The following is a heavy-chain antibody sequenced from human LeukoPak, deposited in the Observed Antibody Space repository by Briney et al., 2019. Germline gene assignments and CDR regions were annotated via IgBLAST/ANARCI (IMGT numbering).Heavy chain of an antibody. CDR3: AKGLTVTTPYYFDY. CDR2: TSGSGGST. J-gene: IGHJ4*02. CDR1: GFTFSSYA. V-gene: IGHV3-23*01. D-gene: IGHD4-17*01. Sequence: GGSLRLSCAASGFTFSSYAMSWVRQAPGKGLEWVSTTSGSGGSTYYADSVKGRFTISRENSKNTLYLQMNSLRAEDTAVYYCAKGLTVTTPYYFDYWGQGTLVTVSS.